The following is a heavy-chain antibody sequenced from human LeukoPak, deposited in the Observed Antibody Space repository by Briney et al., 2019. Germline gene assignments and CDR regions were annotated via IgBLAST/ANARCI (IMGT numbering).Heavy chain of an antibody. CDR1: EGTFSSYA. CDR3: ARVFGSGWLLDY. CDR2: ITPILGIA. Sequence: GASVKVSCKASEGTFSSYAISWVRQAPGQGLEWMGRITPILGIANYAQKFQGRVTITADKSTSTAYMELSSLRSEDTAVYYCARVFGSGWLLDYWGQGTLVTVSS. J-gene: IGHJ4*02. V-gene: IGHV1-69*04. D-gene: IGHD6-19*01.